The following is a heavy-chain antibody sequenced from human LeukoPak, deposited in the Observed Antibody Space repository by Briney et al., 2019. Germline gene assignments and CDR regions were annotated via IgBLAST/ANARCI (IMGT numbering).Heavy chain of an antibody. CDR2: IYYSGST. CDR1: GGSISSSSYY. D-gene: IGHD3-22*01. J-gene: IGHJ3*02. CDR3: AREGHYDSSGYYFLFDI. Sequence: PSETLSLTCTVSGGSISSSSYYWGWIRQPPGKGLEWIGSIYYSGSTYYNPSLKSRVTISVDTSKNQFSLKLSSVTAADTAVYYCAREGHYDSSGYYFLFDIWGQGTMVTVSS. V-gene: IGHV4-39*07.